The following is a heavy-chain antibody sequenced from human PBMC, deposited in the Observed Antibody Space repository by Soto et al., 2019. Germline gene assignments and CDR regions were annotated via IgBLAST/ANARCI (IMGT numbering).Heavy chain of an antibody. Sequence: ASVKVSCKASGYTFTGYYMHWVRQAPGQGLEWMGWINPNSGGTNYAQKFQGWVTMTRDTSISTAYMELSRLRSDDTAVYYCARGGQQLPLPSYSSGWYNAFDIWGQVTMVTVSS. CDR1: GYTFTGYY. CDR3: ARGGQQLPLPSYSSGWYNAFDI. V-gene: IGHV1-2*04. CDR2: INPNSGGT. J-gene: IGHJ3*02. D-gene: IGHD6-19*01.